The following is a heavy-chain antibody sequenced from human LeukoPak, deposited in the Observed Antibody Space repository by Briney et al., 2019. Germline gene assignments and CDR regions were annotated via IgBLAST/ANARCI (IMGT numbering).Heavy chain of an antibody. J-gene: IGHJ4*02. CDR2: ISSDGVNK. CDR3: AKGQNYYDGSGYYSTDY. V-gene: IGHV3-30*18. CDR1: GFTFSSYG. D-gene: IGHD3-22*01. Sequence: GGSLRLSCAASGFTFSSYGMHWVRQAPGKGLEWVAVISSDGVNKYSADSVKGRFTISRDNSKNTLYLQMNSLRAEDTAVYYCAKGQNYYDGSGYYSTDYWGQGTPITVSS.